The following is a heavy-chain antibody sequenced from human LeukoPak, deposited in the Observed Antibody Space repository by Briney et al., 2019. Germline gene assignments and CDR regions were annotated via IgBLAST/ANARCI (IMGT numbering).Heavy chain of an antibody. CDR3: ARGRNCGGDCYYFAY. D-gene: IGHD2-21*02. CDR2: IYYSGST. Sequence: SETLSLTCTVSGGSISSYYWSWIRQPPGKGLEWIGYIYYSGSTNYNPSLKSRVTISVDTSKNQFSLKLSSVTAAATAVYYCARGRNCGGDCYYFAYWGQGTLVTVSS. V-gene: IGHV4-59*01. J-gene: IGHJ4*02. CDR1: GGSISSYY.